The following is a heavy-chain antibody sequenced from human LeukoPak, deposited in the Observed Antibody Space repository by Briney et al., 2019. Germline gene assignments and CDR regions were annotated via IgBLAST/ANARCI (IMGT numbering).Heavy chain of an antibody. CDR3: ARDYDDFFDY. D-gene: IGHD5-12*01. CDR1: GDSISSGGFY. CDR2: IYNSGST. Sequence: PSETLSLTCTVSGDSISSGGFYWGWIRQPAGKGLEWIGRIYNSGSTNYNPSLRSRVTISVDTSKNQFSLKLNSVTAADTAVHYCARDYDDFFDYWGQGTLVTVSS. V-gene: IGHV4-61*02. J-gene: IGHJ4*02.